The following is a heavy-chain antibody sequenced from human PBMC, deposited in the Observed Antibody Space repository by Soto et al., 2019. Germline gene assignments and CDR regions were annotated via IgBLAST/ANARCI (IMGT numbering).Heavy chain of an antibody. D-gene: IGHD5-18*01. Sequence: GGSLRLSCAVSGFTVSSNYMNWVRQAPGKGLEWVSFIYSGGNTYYADSVKGRFTISRDNSKNTLYLQMNSLRAEDTALYYFAKDLDTAMVTGWFDPWGQGTLVTVSS. CDR1: GFTVSSNY. V-gene: IGHV3-66*01. CDR3: AKDLDTAMVTGWFDP. CDR2: IYSGGNT. J-gene: IGHJ5*02.